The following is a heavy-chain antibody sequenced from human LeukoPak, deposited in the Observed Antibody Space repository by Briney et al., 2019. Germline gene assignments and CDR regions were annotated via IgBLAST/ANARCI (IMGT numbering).Heavy chain of an antibody. CDR1: RFTFSNSW. D-gene: IGHD4-17*01. V-gene: IGHV3-7*01. Sequence: PGGSLRLSCAASRFTFSNSWMSWVRLAPGRGMEWVANIKQDGSEKYYVDSVKGRFTISRDNAKNSLYLQMNSLRAEDMAVYYCAGCSTVTTYYYSYYMDIWGKGTTVTVSS. CDR3: AGCSTVTTYYYSYYMDI. CDR2: IKQDGSEK. J-gene: IGHJ6*03.